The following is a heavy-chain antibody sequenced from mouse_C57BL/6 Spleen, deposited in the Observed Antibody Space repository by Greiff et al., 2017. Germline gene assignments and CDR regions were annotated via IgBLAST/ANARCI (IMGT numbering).Heavy chain of an antibody. CDR1: GYTFTEYT. CDR2: FYPGSGSI. CDR3: ARGTPITTVFDY. J-gene: IGHJ2*01. Sequence: VKLMESGAELVKPGASVKLSCKASGYTFTEYTIRWVKQRSGQGLEWIGWFYPGSGSIKYNEKFKDKATLTADKSSSTVYMELSRLTSEDSAVYFCARGTPITTVFDYWGQGTTLTVSS. V-gene: IGHV1-62-2*01. D-gene: IGHD1-1*01.